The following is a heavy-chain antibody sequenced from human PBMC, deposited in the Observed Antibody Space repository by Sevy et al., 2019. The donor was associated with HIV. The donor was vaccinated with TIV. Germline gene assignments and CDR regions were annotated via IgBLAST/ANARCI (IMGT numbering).Heavy chain of an antibody. CDR1: GYTFTSYG. Sequence: ASVKVSCKASGYTFTSYGISWVRQAPGQGLEWMGWISAYNGNTNYAQKLQGRVTMTTDTSTGTAYMELRSLRSDDTAVYYCARAPPKDSSGYPVYWGQGTLVTVSS. D-gene: IGHD3-22*01. CDR3: ARAPPKDSSGYPVY. CDR2: ISAYNGNT. J-gene: IGHJ4*02. V-gene: IGHV1-18*01.